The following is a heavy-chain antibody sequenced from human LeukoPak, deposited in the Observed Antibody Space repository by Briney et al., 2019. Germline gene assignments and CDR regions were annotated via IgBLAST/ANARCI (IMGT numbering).Heavy chain of an antibody. CDR3: ARDSSGSYWSTNLDY. J-gene: IGHJ4*02. V-gene: IGHV3-30*01. Sequence: PGGSLRLSCAASGFTFSSYAMHWVRQAPGKGLEWVAVISYDGSNKYYADSVKGRFTISRDNSKNTLYLQMNSLRAEDTAVYYCARDSSGSYWSTNLDYWGQGTLDTVSS. CDR2: ISYDGSNK. CDR1: GFTFSSYA. D-gene: IGHD3-10*01.